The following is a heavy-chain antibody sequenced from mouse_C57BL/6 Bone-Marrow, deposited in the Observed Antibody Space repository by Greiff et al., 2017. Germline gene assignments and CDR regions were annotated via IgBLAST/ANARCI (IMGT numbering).Heavy chain of an antibody. Sequence: EVKLEESGGGLVQPGGSLKLSCAASGFTFSDYYMYWVRQTPEKRLEWVAYISNGGGSTYYPDTVKGRFTISRDNAKNTLYLQMSRLKSEDTAMYYCARHFYAMDYWGQGTSVTVSS. CDR3: ARHFYAMDY. J-gene: IGHJ4*01. CDR1: GFTFSDYY. V-gene: IGHV5-12*01. CDR2: ISNGGGST.